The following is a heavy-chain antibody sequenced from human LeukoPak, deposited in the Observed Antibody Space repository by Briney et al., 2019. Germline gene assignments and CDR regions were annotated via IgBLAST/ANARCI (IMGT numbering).Heavy chain of an antibody. J-gene: IGHJ4*02. CDR1: GGSISGHY. Sequence: SETLSLTCTVSGGSISGHYWTWIRQPPGKGLEWIGYIYYSGSTNYNPSPKSRVTISVDTSKNQFSLKLTSVTAADTAVYYCARGVNSGYFDYCGQGTLVTVSS. D-gene: IGHD1-26*01. V-gene: IGHV4-59*11. CDR2: IYYSGST. CDR3: ARGVNSGYFDY.